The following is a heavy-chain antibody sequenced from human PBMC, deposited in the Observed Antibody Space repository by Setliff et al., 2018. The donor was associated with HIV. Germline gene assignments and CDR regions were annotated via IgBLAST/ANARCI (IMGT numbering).Heavy chain of an antibody. J-gene: IGHJ6*03. Sequence: GASVKVSCKASGYTFSGYYIHWVRQAPGQGLEWMGWLNPRSGGSDYAQRFQGRVTMTRDTSISTAYMELGRLTSDDTAVYYCARGGGVTFYYYYYMDVWAKGTTVTVSS. V-gene: IGHV1-2*02. CDR2: LNPRSGGS. D-gene: IGHD3-16*01. CDR1: GYTFSGYY. CDR3: ARGGGVTFYYYYYMDV.